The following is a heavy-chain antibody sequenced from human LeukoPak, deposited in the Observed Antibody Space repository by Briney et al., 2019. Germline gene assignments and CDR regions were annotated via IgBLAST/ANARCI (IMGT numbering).Heavy chain of an antibody. D-gene: IGHD2-15*01. CDR2: INPNSGGT. V-gene: IGHV1-2*02. CDR3: ARAQVEYCSGGRCYSGY. Sequence: ASVKVSCKASVYTFTVYYIHWVRQAPGQGLEWMGWINPNSGGTNYAQKFQGRVTMTRDTSISTVYMELSRLRSDDTAVYYCARAQVEYCSGGRCYSGYWGQGTLVTVSS. CDR1: VYTFTVYY. J-gene: IGHJ4*02.